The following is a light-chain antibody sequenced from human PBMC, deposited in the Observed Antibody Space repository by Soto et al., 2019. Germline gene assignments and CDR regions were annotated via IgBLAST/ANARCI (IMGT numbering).Light chain of an antibody. CDR3: QQYYSTPWT. CDR2: WAS. CDR1: QSVLYSSNNKNY. V-gene: IGKV4-1*01. Sequence: DIVMTQSPDSLAVSLGESATINCKSSQSVLYSSNNKNYLAWYHQKPGQPPKLLIYWASTRESGVPDRFSGSGSGTDFTLTISSLQAEDVAVYYCQQYYSTPWTFGQGTKVDIK. J-gene: IGKJ1*01.